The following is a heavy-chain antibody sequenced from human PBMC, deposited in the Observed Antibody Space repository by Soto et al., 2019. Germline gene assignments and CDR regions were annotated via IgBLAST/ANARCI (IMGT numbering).Heavy chain of an antibody. Sequence: SETLSLTCTVSGGSIRNYYWSWIRQPPGKGLEWIGHIYDSGSTNYNPSLKSRVTISIDTSKNQFSLKLRSVTAADTAMYYCARVPTYYIGATYIDYWGQGSLVTVSS. CDR3: ARVPTYYIGATYIDY. CDR1: GGSIRNYY. D-gene: IGHD5-12*01. J-gene: IGHJ4*02. CDR2: IYDSGST. V-gene: IGHV4-59*08.